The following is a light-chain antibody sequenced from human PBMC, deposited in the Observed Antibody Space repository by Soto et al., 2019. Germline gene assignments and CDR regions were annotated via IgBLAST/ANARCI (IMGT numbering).Light chain of an antibody. CDR1: RSDVGGYEY. V-gene: IGLV2-14*01. CDR3: SSYRSGNTYV. CDR2: EVF. Sequence: QSALTQPAYVSGSPGQSITISCTGTRSDVGGYEYVSWYQQHPGKAPKLIIYEVFDRPAAVSRRFSGSKSGNTASLTISGLQAEDDADYHCSSYRSGNTYVFGTGTKVTVL. J-gene: IGLJ1*01.